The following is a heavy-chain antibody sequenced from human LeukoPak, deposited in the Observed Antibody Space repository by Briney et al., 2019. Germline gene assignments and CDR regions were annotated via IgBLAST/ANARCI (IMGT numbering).Heavy chain of an antibody. CDR1: GYTFTSYY. D-gene: IGHD2-2*01. CDR2: INPSGGST. V-gene: IGHV1-46*01. Sequence: GASGKVSCKAAGYTFTSYYIHWVRQAPGQGLEWVGIINPSGGSTSYSHKFPGRGTMTSDTATSTVYMELSILRSEDTAVYNCAIPPGGRSTSYDELNDDWGQGTMVTVSS. CDR3: AIPPGGRSTSYDELNDD. J-gene: IGHJ4*02.